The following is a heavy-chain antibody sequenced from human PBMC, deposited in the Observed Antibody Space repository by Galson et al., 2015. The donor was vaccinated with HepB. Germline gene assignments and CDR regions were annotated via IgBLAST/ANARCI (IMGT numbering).Heavy chain of an antibody. CDR2: ISTYNRDT. D-gene: IGHD2-15*01. Sequence: SVKVSCKASGYTFSSYSITWVRQTPGQGLEWMGWISTYNRDTKYAQKFQGRVTMTADKSTSTAYMELRSLRSDDTAVYYCARGALVAVVRGTLNNWFAPWCPRTLGSVSS. V-gene: IGHV1-18*01. CDR3: ARGALVAVVRGTLNNWFAP. J-gene: IGHJ5*02. CDR1: GYTFSSYS.